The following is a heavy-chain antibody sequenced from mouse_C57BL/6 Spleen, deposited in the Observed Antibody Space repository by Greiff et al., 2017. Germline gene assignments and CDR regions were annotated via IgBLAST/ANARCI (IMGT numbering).Heavy chain of an antibody. CDR2: INYGGSST. J-gene: IGHJ3*01. D-gene: IGHD1-1*01. Sequence: EVKLVESEGGLVQPGSSMKLSCTASGFTFSDYYMAWVRQVPEKGLEWVANINYGGSSTYYLDSLKSRFIISRDNAKNILYLQMSSLKSEDTATYYCARVGYGSSYGFAYWGQGTLVTVSA. CDR1: GFTFSDYY. V-gene: IGHV5-16*01. CDR3: ARVGYGSSYGFAY.